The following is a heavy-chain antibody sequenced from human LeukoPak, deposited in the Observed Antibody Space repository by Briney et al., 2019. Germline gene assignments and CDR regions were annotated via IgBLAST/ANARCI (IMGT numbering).Heavy chain of an antibody. V-gene: IGHV3-23*01. CDR2: ITGSGDRT. CDR1: GFTFSSYA. J-gene: IGHJ4*02. D-gene: IGHD5-24*01. Sequence: PGGSLRLSCSASGFTFSSYAMAWVRQAPGKGLEWVSAITGSGDRTDYADSVRGRITISRDNSKNTLYLQMNSLRAEDTAVYYCAKVDEMATVTRAPYYFGHWGPGTRVTVSS. CDR3: AKVDEMATVTRAPYYFGH.